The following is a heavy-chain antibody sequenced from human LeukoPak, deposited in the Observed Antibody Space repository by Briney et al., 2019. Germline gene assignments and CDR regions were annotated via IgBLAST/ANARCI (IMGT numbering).Heavy chain of an antibody. CDR2: IWYDGSNK. V-gene: IGHV3-33*01. D-gene: IGHD5-12*01. J-gene: IGHJ3*02. CDR1: GFTFSSYG. CDR3: ARGRGGYVDAFDI. Sequence: GGSLRLSCAASGFTFSSYGMHWVRQAPGKGLEWVAVIWYDGSNKYYADSVKGRFTIPRDNSKNTLYLQMNSLRAEDTAVYYCARGRGGYVDAFDIWGQGTMVTVSS.